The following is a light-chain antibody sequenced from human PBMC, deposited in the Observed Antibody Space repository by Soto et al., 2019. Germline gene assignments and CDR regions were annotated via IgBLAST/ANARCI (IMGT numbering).Light chain of an antibody. CDR1: SSDVGGYNY. Sequence: QSALTQPAAVSGSPGQSITISCTGTSSDVGGYNYVSWYQQHPGKAPKLMIYDVSNRPSGVSNRFSDSKSGNTASLTISGLQAEDEADYYCSSYTSSSTPHVVFGGGTKLTV. J-gene: IGLJ2*01. CDR3: SSYTSSSTPHVV. V-gene: IGLV2-14*01. CDR2: DVS.